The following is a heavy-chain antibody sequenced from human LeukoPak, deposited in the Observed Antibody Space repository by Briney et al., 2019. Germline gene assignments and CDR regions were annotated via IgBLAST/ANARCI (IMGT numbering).Heavy chain of an antibody. D-gene: IGHD1-26*01. CDR1: GFTFSSYG. CDR3: ANEGEYFDY. J-gene: IGHJ4*02. CDR2: ISYDGSNK. Sequence: GALRLSCAASGFTFSSYGMHWVRQAPGKGLEWVAVISYDGSNKYYADSVKGRFTISRDNSKNTLYLQMNSLRAEDTAVYYCANEGEYFDYWGQGTLVTVSS. V-gene: IGHV3-30*18.